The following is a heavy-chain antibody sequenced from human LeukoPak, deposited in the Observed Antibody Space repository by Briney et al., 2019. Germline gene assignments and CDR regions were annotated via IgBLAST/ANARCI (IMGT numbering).Heavy chain of an antibody. D-gene: IGHD3-22*01. J-gene: IGHJ4*02. CDR2: INPNTGGT. CDR3: ARAPMIVVVFPPRLDF. Sequence: ASVKVSCKASGYTFPNYGITWVRQAPGQGLEWMGWINPNTGGTNYAQKFQGRVTMTSDTSISTAYMELSSLKSDDTAMYYCARAPMIVVVFPPRLDFWGQGTLVTVSS. CDR1: GYTFPNYG. V-gene: IGHV1-2*02.